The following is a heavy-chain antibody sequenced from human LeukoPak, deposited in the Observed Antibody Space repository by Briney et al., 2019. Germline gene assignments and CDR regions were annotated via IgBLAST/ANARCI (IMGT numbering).Heavy chain of an antibody. CDR3: ARDRWGAVAGLPPIPLYYYFYMDV. CDR2: INWNGGTT. D-gene: IGHD6-19*01. CDR1: GFIFDDYG. Sequence: PGGSLRLSCAASGFIFDDYGMSWVRQTPGKGLEWVSGINWNGGTTGYADSVKGRFTISRDNAKNSLYLQMNSLRAEDTAVYYCARDRWGAVAGLPPIPLYYYFYMDVWGKGTTVTISS. J-gene: IGHJ6*03. V-gene: IGHV3-20*04.